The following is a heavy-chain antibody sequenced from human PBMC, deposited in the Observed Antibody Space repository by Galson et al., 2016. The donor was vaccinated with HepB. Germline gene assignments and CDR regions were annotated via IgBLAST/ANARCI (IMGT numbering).Heavy chain of an antibody. CDR1: GGSISSGGYY. D-gene: IGHD3-22*01. J-gene: IGHJ5*02. CDR2: IYYSGST. Sequence: TLSLTCTVSGGSISSGGYYWSWIRQHPGKGLEWIGYIYYSGSTYSNPSLKSRVTISVDTSKNQFSLKLSSVTAADTAVYYCARDITYYYGTSDYYFNDWFDPWGQGTLVTVSA. CDR3: ARDITYYYGTSDYYFNDWFDP. V-gene: IGHV4-31*03.